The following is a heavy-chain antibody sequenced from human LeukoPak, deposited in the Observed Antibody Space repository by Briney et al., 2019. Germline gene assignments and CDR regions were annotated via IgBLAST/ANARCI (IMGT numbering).Heavy chain of an antibody. V-gene: IGHV4-39*07. CDR1: GGSISSSSYY. CDR2: IYYSGST. CDR3: AREGIHSSGWYRRDPGIDY. D-gene: IGHD6-19*01. Sequence: SETLSLTCTVSGGSISSSSYYWGWIRQPPGEGLEWIGSIYYSGSTYYNPSLKSRVTISVDTSKNQFSLKLSSVTAADTAVYYCAREGIHSSGWYRRDPGIDYWGQGTLVTVSS. J-gene: IGHJ4*02.